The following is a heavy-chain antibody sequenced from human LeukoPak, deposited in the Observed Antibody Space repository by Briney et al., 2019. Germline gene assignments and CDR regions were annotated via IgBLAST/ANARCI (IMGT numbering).Heavy chain of an antibody. V-gene: IGHV4-39*07. J-gene: IGHJ5*02. Sequence: AETLSLTCTVSGGSISNSSFYWGWIRQPPGKGLECILCISYHGRRFYNPSLRSRVTISVDTSKNQFSLKLSSVTAAGTAVYYCARSLGYCSGGSCYSGNYPGYWFDPWGQGTLVTVSS. D-gene: IGHD2-15*01. CDR2: ISYHGRR. CDR3: ARSLGYCSGGSCYSGNYPGYWFDP. CDR1: GGSISNSSFY.